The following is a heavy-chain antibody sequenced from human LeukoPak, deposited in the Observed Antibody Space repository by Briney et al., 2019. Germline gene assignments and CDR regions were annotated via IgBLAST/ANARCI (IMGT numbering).Heavy chain of an antibody. D-gene: IGHD3-3*01. CDR2: ISYDGSNK. J-gene: IGHJ4*02. V-gene: IGHV3-30*18. CDR1: GFTFSSYG. Sequence: GGSLRLSCAASGFTFSSYGIHWVRQAPGKGLDWVAVISYDGSNKYYADSVKGRFAISRDNSKNTLYLQMNSLRAEDTAVYYCAKGNEYYDFWSGYYFLDYWGQGTLVTVSS. CDR3: AKGNEYYDFWSGYYFLDY.